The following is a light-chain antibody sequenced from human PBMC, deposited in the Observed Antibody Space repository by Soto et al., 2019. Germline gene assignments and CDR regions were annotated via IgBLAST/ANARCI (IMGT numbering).Light chain of an antibody. V-gene: IGKV3-20*01. Sequence: EIVLTQSPGTLSLSPGERATLSCRASQSVGSSYLAWYQQKPGQAPRLLIHGASSRATGIPDRFSGSGSGTDFTLTISRLEPDDFAVYYCQQYGSSHTFGQGTKLEIK. CDR2: GAS. CDR1: QSVGSSY. J-gene: IGKJ2*01. CDR3: QQYGSSHT.